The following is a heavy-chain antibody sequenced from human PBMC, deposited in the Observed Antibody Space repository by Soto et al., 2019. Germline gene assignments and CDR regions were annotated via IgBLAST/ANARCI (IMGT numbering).Heavy chain of an antibody. D-gene: IGHD6-19*01. CDR3: ARGGKLELAGKLSVFDI. J-gene: IGHJ3*02. V-gene: IGHV1-46*01. Sequence: QVQLMQSGAEVKKPGASVKVSCNTSGDTFTSYYFHWVRQAPGLRLEWMGTVNPSGGGTFYAQRFRGRVTMTRDTSSSMVYMEVSSLSSEDTAIYYCARGGKLELAGKLSVFDIWGQVTLVTVSS. CDR2: VNPSGGGT. CDR1: GDTFTSYY.